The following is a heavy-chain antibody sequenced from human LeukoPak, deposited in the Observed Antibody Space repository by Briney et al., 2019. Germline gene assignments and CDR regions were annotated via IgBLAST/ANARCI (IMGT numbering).Heavy chain of an antibody. Sequence: PGGSLRLSCAGSGFIFTEVWMSWVRQAPGKGLEWVGRIKSKSDGGTIDYAAPVKGRITMSRDDSRKTLSLEMNNLKTEDTGVYYCTTDLDYWGQGTLVTVSS. CDR3: TTDLDY. V-gene: IGHV3-15*01. J-gene: IGHJ4*02. CDR1: GFIFTEVW. CDR2: IKSKSDGGTI.